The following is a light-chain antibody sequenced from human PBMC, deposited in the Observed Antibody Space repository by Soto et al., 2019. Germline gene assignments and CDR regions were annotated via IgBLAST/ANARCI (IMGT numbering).Light chain of an antibody. J-gene: IGLJ2*01. CDR1: SSDVGGYNY. CDR3: SSYTSSSTPV. V-gene: IGLV2-14*01. CDR2: DVS. Sequence: QCALTQPASVSGSPGQSITISCTGTSSDVGGYNYVSWYQQHPGKAPKLMIYDVSNRPSGVSNRFSGSKSGNTASQTISGLQAEDEADYYCSSYTSSSTPVFGGGTKLTVL.